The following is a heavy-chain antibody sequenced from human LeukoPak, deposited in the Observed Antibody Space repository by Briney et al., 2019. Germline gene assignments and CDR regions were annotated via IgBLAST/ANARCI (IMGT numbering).Heavy chain of an antibody. D-gene: IGHD2-15*01. CDR3: AKGPLRGTAAAIDY. CDR1: GFTFNNYG. Sequence: QTGGSLRLSCAASGFTFNNYGMHWVRQAPGKGLEWVAVISYDGRNIHYPDSVKGLFTISRDISTDTLWLQMDSLRTEDTAVYYCAKGPLRGTAAAIDYWGQGTLVTVSS. CDR2: ISYDGRNI. J-gene: IGHJ4*02. V-gene: IGHV3-30*18.